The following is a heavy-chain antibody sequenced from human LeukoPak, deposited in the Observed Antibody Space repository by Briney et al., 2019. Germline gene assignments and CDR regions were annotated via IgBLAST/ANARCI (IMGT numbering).Heavy chain of an antibody. V-gene: IGHV4-4*02. CDR2: VQLNGAT. Sequence: SGTLSLTCAVSGGSITTTNWWSGVRQPPGKGLEWIGEVQLNGATNYNPSLESRFSMSIDKSNNHLSLEVTSVTAADTAMYYCTRESGAFSPFGFWGQGTLVTVSS. CDR1: GGSITTTNW. J-gene: IGHJ4*02. D-gene: IGHD1-26*01. CDR3: TRESGAFSPFGF.